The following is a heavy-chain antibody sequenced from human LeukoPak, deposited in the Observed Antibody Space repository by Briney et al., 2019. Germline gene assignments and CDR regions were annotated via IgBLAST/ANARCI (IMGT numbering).Heavy chain of an antibody. J-gene: IGHJ4*02. D-gene: IGHD6-19*01. CDR1: GGSISSYY. CDR3: AKDSLATRSGWVDY. V-gene: IGHV4-59*01. CDR2: IYYSGST. Sequence: SETLSLTCTVSGGSISSYYWNWIRQPPGKGLEWIGYIYYSGSTNYNPSLKSRVTISVDTSKNQFSLKLSSVTAADTAVYYCAKDSLATRSGWVDYWGRGTLVTVSS.